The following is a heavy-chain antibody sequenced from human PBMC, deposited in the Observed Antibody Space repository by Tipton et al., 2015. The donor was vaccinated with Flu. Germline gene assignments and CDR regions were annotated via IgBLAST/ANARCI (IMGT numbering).Heavy chain of an antibody. J-gene: IGHJ4*02. Sequence: SGFTFSSYGMHWVRQAPGKGLEWVAGMWFDGSNKYYADSVKGRFTVSRDNPKNTLYLQMNSLRAEDTAVYYCAREWLDYYFDYWGQGTLVTVSS. CDR3: AREWLDYYFDY. D-gene: IGHD6-19*01. CDR1: GFTFSSYG. CDR2: MWFDGSNK. V-gene: IGHV3-33*01.